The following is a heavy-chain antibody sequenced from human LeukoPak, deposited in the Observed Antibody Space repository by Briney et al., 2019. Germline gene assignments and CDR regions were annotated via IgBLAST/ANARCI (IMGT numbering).Heavy chain of an antibody. CDR2: ISYGGSNK. CDR1: GFTFSSYA. J-gene: IGHJ3*02. D-gene: IGHD3-3*01. CDR3: ARDRVNYDFWSGYYMGAFDI. V-gene: IGHV3-30*04. Sequence: GGSLRLSCAASGFTFSSYAMHWVRQAPGKGLEWVAVISYGGSNKYYADSVKGRFTISRDNSKNTLYLQMNSPRAEDTAVYYCARDRVNYDFWSGYYMGAFDIWGQGTMVTVSS.